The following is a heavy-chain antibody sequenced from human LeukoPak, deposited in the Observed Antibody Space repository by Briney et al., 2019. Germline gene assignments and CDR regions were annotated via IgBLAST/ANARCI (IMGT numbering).Heavy chain of an antibody. J-gene: IGHJ5*02. CDR2: IYHSGST. D-gene: IGHD4-17*01. CDR1: GGSISSGGYS. V-gene: IGHV4-30-2*01. CDR3: ARDRYGDYPFDP. Sequence: PSETLSLTCAVSGGSISSGGYSWSWIRQPPGKGLGWIGYIYHSGSTYYNPSLKSRVTISVDRSKNQFSLKLSSVTAADTAVYYCARDRYGDYPFDPWGQGTLVTVSS.